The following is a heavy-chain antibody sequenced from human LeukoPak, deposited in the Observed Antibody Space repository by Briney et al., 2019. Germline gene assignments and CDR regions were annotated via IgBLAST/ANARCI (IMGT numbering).Heavy chain of an antibody. Sequence: SETLSLTCTVSGGSISSGSYYGSWIRQPAGKGLEWIGRIYTSGSTNYNPSLKSRVTISLDTSKNQFSLKLSSVTAADTAVYYCARAGPATFNAFDIWGQGTMVTVSS. V-gene: IGHV4-61*02. CDR3: ARAGPATFNAFDI. CDR2: IYTSGST. J-gene: IGHJ3*02. CDR1: GGSISSGSYY. D-gene: IGHD5-12*01.